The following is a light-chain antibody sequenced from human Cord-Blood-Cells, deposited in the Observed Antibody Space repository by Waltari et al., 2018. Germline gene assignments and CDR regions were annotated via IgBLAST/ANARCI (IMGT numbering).Light chain of an antibody. V-gene: IGLV1-40*01. CDR3: QSYDSSLSGYV. Sequence: QSVLTQPPSVSGAPGQRVTITCTGSISNIGAGYDVNSYQQLPGNAPKLLIDGNSNRPSGVPDRFSGSKSGTSASLAITGLQAEDEADYYCQSYDSSLSGYVFGTGTKVTVL. CDR1: ISNIGAGYD. J-gene: IGLJ1*01. CDR2: GNS.